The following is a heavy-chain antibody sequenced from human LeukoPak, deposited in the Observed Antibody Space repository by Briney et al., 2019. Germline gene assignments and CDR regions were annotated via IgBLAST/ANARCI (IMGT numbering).Heavy chain of an antibody. CDR2: IYSGGGT. D-gene: IGHD3-3*01. V-gene: IGHV3-66*01. J-gene: IGHJ4*02. CDR3: ASLDFWSGYFDS. CDR1: GFTVSRNY. Sequence: GGSLRLSCAASGFTVSRNYMSWVRQAPREVLEWVCLIYSGGGTHYADSVKGRFTISRDSSKNTVYLQMNSLRAEDTAVYYCASLDFWSGYFDSWGQGTLVTVSS.